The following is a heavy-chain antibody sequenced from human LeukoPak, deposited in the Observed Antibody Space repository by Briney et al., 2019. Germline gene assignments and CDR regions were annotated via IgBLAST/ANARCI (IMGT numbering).Heavy chain of an antibody. D-gene: IGHD6-25*01. CDR1: GYNFANYW. V-gene: IGHV5-51*01. Sequence: GESLKISCKGSGYNFANYWIGWVRQMAGEGLEWMGIVYPDDSDTKYSPSFQGQGTFSVDKSISTVYLQWNSLKASDSAMYYCARLAGATYYYYAMDVWGQGTTVTVSS. CDR3: ARLAGATYYYYAMDV. CDR2: VYPDDSDT. J-gene: IGHJ6*02.